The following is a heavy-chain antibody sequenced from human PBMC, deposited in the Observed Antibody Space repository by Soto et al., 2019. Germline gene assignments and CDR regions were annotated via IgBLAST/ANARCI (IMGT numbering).Heavy chain of an antibody. CDR3: AREGSGYNF. J-gene: IGHJ1*01. D-gene: IGHD5-12*01. V-gene: IGHV1-69*13. Sequence: VKVSCNASGYTFPSYVINWVRQATGQGLEWMGWMNPNSGRPNYAQRFRGRLTITADESTNTGYMELIDLRSEDTAVYYCAREGSGYNFWGQGTQVTVSS. CDR2: MNPNSGRP. CDR1: GYTFPSYV.